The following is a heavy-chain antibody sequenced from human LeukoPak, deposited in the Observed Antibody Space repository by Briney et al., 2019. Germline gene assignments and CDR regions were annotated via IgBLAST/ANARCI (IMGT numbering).Heavy chain of an antibody. J-gene: IGHJ6*02. CDR2: IWYDGSNK. CDR1: GFTFSSYG. Sequence: GGSLRLSCAASGFTFSSYGMHWVRQAQGKGLEWVAVIWYDGSNKYYADSVKGRFTISRDNSKNTLYLQMNSLRAEDTAVYYCAREPNSGWPYYYYGMDVWGQGTTVTVSS. V-gene: IGHV3-33*01. D-gene: IGHD6-19*01. CDR3: AREPNSGWPYYYYGMDV.